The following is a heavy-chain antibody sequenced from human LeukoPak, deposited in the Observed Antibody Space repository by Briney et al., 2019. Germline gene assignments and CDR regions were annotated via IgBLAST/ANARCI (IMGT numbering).Heavy chain of an antibody. J-gene: IGHJ4*02. V-gene: IGHV3-11*01. CDR1: GFTVSSNY. D-gene: IGHD3-10*01. CDR3: ARDHVVRGVYFDY. Sequence: GGSLRLSCAASGFTVSSNYMSWVRQAPGKGLEWVSYISSSGTSIYYADSVKGRFTMSRDTAKNSLYLQMNSLRAEDTAVYYCARDHVVRGVYFDYWGQGTLVTVSS. CDR2: ISSSGTSI.